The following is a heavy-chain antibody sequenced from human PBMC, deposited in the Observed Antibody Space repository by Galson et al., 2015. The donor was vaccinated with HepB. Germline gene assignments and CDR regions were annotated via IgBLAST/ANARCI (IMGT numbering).Heavy chain of an antibody. CDR2: INAGNGNT. Sequence: SVKVSCKASGYSFITYAMHWVRQAPGQRLEWMGWINAGNGNTKYSQKFQGRVTITRDTSASTAYMELSSLRSEDTAVYYCVRDEVSYYYYGMDVWGQGTTVTVSS. CDR1: GYSFITYA. V-gene: IGHV1-3*01. J-gene: IGHJ6*02. CDR3: VRDEVSYYYYGMDV.